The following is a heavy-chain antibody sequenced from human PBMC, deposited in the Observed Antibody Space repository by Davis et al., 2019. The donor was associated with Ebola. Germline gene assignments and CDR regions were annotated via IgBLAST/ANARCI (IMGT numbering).Heavy chain of an antibody. CDR2: IYNTGTM. J-gene: IGHJ4*02. CDR1: GDSISDYY. D-gene: IGHD2-2*01. Sequence: PSETLSLTCTVSGDSISDYYWSWTRQPPGKGLEWIGYIYNTGTMYYNPSLRSRVTISMNTSKNQFSLNMTSVTAADTAVYYCARGSYCTTPNCYSGESYGELDYWGQGALVTVSS. V-gene: IGHV4-59*01. CDR3: ARGSYCTTPNCYSGESYGELDY.